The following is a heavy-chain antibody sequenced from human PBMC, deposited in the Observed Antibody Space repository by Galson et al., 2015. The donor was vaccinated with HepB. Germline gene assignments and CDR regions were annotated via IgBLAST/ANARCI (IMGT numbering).Heavy chain of an antibody. CDR3: ARPPYDTSGYFANWSDP. CDR1: GGPLSSSNYP. D-gene: IGHD3-22*01. Sequence: SETPSLPSAVPGGPLSSSNYPWGWVRPPPGKGVEGVCSFFNKGSTHHNPSPKRRGAISADTSQNHFSPRPSSVTAADTAVYYCARPPYDTSGYFANWSDPWGQGTLVTVSS. V-gene: IGHV4-39*02. J-gene: IGHJ5*02. CDR2: FFNKGST.